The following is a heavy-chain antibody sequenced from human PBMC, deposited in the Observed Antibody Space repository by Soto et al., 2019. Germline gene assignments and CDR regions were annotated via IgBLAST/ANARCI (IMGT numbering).Heavy chain of an antibody. CDR1: GFTFSSSA. J-gene: IGHJ4*02. D-gene: IGHD5-12*01. Sequence: QMQLVQSGPEVKKPGTSVKVSCKTSGFTFSSSAVHWVRXXRXXXXXWIGWIKAGSANANSAQMLQERGTLTRDRATSTAYMGLSSXXPXXAAMYYCAADVGGYIYGLARHWGPGTLVTVSS. CDR3: AADVGGYIYGLARH. V-gene: IGHV1-58*01. CDR2: IKAGSANA.